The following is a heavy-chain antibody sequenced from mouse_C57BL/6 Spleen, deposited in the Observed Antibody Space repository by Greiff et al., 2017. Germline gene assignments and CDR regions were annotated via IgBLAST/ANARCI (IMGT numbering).Heavy chain of an antibody. V-gene: IGHV2-2*01. Sequence: VKLMASGPGLVQPSQSLSITCTVSGFSLTSYGVHWVRQSPGKGLEWLGVIWSGGSTDYNAAFISRLSISKDNSKSQVFFKMNSLQADDTAIYYWARKGQTFYAMDYWGQGTSVTVSS. D-gene: IGHD3-3*01. CDR1: GFSLTSYG. CDR2: IWSGGST. J-gene: IGHJ4*01. CDR3: ARKGQTFYAMDY.